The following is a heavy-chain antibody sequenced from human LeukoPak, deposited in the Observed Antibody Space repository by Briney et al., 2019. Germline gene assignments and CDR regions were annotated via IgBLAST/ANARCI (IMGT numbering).Heavy chain of an antibody. CDR2: MNPNSGNT. Sequence: ASVKVSCKASGYTFTSYDINWVRQATGQGLEWMGWMNPNSGNTGYAQKFQGRVTITRNTSISTAYMELSSLRSEDTAVYYCARTSYYYDSSGYFHAFDIWGQGTMVTVSS. J-gene: IGHJ3*02. CDR1: GYTFTSYD. CDR3: ARTSYYYDSSGYFHAFDI. D-gene: IGHD3-22*01. V-gene: IGHV1-8*03.